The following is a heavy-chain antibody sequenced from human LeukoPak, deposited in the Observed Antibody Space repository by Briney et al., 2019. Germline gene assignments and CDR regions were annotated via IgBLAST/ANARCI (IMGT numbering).Heavy chain of an antibody. CDR2: IVSNGGIT. Sequence: GGSLRLSCSASGFTFSDYAMHWVRQAPGKGLEYVSSIVSNGGITYYADSVKGRFTTSRDNSKNTLYLQMTSLRVEDTALYYCRRDRDGTGDYWGQGTLVTVSS. CDR1: GFTFSDYA. CDR3: RRDRDGTGDY. D-gene: IGHD2-15*01. J-gene: IGHJ4*02. V-gene: IGHV3-64D*06.